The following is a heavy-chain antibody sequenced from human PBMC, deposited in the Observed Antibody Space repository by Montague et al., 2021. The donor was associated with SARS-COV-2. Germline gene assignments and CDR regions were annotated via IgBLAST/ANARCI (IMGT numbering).Heavy chain of an antibody. J-gene: IGHJ4*02. CDR3: AGGMIRGVTTPFDY. D-gene: IGHD3-10*01. CDR2: IYYSGTT. V-gene: IGHV4-39*02. CDR1: SGSIISSGYY. Sequence: SETLSLTCSVSSGSIISSGYYWGWIRQPPGKELEWIGNIYYSGTTYYNLSLQSRGTISVDTSKNHLSLRLSSVADADTAVYFCAGGMIRGVTTPFDYWGQGSQVTVSS.